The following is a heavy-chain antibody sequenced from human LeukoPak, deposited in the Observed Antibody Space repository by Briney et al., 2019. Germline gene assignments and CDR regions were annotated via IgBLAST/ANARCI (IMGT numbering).Heavy chain of an antibody. V-gene: IGHV3-30*01. Sequence: VQPGRPLRLSCAASGFSFSTYAMHWVRQAPGKGLEWVAVTSYDRNNKFYADSVKGRFTISRDDSKNTLYLQMNSLRTEDTAVYYCAKEGLARHASFDYWGQGTLVTVSS. CDR2: TSYDRNNK. CDR1: GFSFSTYA. D-gene: IGHD1-1*01. J-gene: IGHJ4*02. CDR3: AKEGLARHASFDY.